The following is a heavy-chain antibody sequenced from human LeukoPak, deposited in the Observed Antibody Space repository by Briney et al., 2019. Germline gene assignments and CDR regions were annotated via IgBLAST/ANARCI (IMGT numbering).Heavy chain of an antibody. Sequence: GGSLRLSCAASGFTFSSYAMSWVRQAPGKGLEWVAVISYDGSNKYYADSVKGRFTISRDNSKNTLYPQMNSLRAEDTAVYYCAKWDDLVVAATPCGMDVWGQGTTVTVSS. V-gene: IGHV3-30*18. CDR2: ISYDGSNK. CDR3: AKWDDLVVAATPCGMDV. J-gene: IGHJ6*02. D-gene: IGHD2-15*01. CDR1: GFTFSSYA.